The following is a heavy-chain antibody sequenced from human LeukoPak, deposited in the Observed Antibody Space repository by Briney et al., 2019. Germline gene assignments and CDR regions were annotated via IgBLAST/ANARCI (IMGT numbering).Heavy chain of an antibody. CDR1: GESLSDYY. D-gene: IGHD1-1*01. CDR2: IEHAGRS. V-gene: IGHV4-34*01. J-gene: IGHJ4*01. CDR3: AREAVRATGSPYFFDS. Sequence: SETLSLTCAVYGESLSDYYWSWIRQTPGKGLEWIGEIEHAGRSNYSPSLKRRVVMSVDTSKNQFSLKVNSGTAAETGVYYCAREAVRATGSPYFFDSWGHGTLVTVSS.